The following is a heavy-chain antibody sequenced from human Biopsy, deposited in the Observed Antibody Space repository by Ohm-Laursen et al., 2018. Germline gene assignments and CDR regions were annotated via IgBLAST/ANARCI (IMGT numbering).Heavy chain of an antibody. Sequence: TLSLTCSVSGGSVGDYFLSWIRLVPGKRPEWIGYTYYRGTSENNPSLRSRVTTSVGISRNQFFLNMKSVTGADTAVYYCAAFPFSGGPAFDIWGQGTTVIVSS. CDR1: GGSVGDYF. D-gene: IGHD2/OR15-2a*01. J-gene: IGHJ3*02. V-gene: IGHV4-59*02. CDR2: TYYRGTS. CDR3: AAFPFSGGPAFDI.